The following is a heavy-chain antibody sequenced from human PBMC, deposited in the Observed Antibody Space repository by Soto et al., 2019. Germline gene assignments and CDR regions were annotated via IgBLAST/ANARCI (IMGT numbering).Heavy chain of an antibody. CDR2: IYKSGSTR. V-gene: IGHV3-11*01. Sequence: QEHLVESGGGLVKPGGSLRLSCAASGFTFSDYHINWIRQAPGKGLEWITYIYKSGSTRYYADSVRGRFTVSRDNAKNSVYLQMNSLRDDDTAVYYCARTEDYDFWGGYYNGMDVWDQGTTVTVSS. D-gene: IGHD3-3*01. J-gene: IGHJ6*02. CDR1: GFTFSDYH. CDR3: ARTEDYDFWGGYYNGMDV.